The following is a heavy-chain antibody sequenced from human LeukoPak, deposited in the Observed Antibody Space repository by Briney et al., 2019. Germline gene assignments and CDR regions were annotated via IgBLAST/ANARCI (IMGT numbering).Heavy chain of an antibody. CDR1: GFTFSSYA. J-gene: IGHJ4*02. CDR2: ISGSGGST. V-gene: IGHV3-23*01. CDR3: ARDIGYCSSTSCYSY. D-gene: IGHD2-2*01. Sequence: GGSLRLSCAASGFTFSSYAMSWVRQAPGKGLEWVSAISGSGGSTYYADSVKGRFTISRDNSKNSLYLQMNSLRAEDTAVYYCARDIGYCSSTSCYSYWGQGTLVTVSS.